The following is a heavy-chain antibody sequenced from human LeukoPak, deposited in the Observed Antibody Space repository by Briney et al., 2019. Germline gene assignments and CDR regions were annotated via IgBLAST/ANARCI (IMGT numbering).Heavy chain of an antibody. CDR2: ISYDGSNN. D-gene: IGHD3-10*01. V-gene: IGHV3-30-3*01. J-gene: IGHJ6*02. Sequence: PGRSLRLSCAASGFTFSSYPMHWVRQAPGKGLEWVTFISYDGSNNYYADSVRGRFTISRDNSRNTLYLQMNSLRADDTAGYYCLRGGGVYGPGSYSSPYYSGLDVWGQGTTVTVSS. CDR3: LRGGGVYGPGSYSSPYYSGLDV. CDR1: GFTFSSYP.